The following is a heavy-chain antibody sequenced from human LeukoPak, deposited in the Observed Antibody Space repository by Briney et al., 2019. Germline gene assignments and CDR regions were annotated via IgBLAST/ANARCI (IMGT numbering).Heavy chain of an antibody. CDR1: GGSISSYY. V-gene: IGHV4-59*05. CDR2: IYYSGST. Sequence: SETLSLTCTVSGGSISSYYWTWIRQPPGKGLEWIGSIYYSGSTYYNPSLKSRVTISVDTSKNQFSLKLSSVTAADTAVYYCARVAGHFDYWGQGTLVTVSS. J-gene: IGHJ4*02. CDR3: ARVAGHFDY. D-gene: IGHD6-19*01.